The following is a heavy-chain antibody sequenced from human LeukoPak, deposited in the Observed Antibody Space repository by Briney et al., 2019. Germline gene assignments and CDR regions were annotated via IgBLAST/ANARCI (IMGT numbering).Heavy chain of an antibody. CDR2: ISSSGSTI. V-gene: IGHV3-11*04. Sequence: PGGSLRLSCAASGFTFSDYYMSWIRQAPGKGLEWVSYISSSGSTIYYADSVKGRFTISRDNAKNSLYLQMNSLRAEDTAVYYCARGEVGYCSSTSCPDDAFDIWGQGTMVTVSS. D-gene: IGHD2-2*01. CDR3: ARGEVGYCSSTSCPDDAFDI. CDR1: GFTFSDYY. J-gene: IGHJ3*02.